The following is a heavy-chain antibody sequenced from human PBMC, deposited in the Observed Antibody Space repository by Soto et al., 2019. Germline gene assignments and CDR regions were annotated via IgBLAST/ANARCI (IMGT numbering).Heavy chain of an antibody. Sequence: PSETLSLTCTVSGGSISSYYWSWIRQPPGKGLEWIGYIYASGSTNYNPSLKSRITISVDTSKNQFSLKLSSVTAADTAVYYCAREAFGVQASWFDPWGQGTLVTVSS. J-gene: IGHJ5*02. CDR3: AREAFGVQASWFDP. CDR2: IYASGST. V-gene: IGHV4-59*01. D-gene: IGHD3-10*01. CDR1: GGSISSYY.